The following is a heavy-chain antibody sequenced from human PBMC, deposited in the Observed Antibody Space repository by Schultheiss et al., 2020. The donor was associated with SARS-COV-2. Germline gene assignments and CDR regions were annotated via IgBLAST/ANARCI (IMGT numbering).Heavy chain of an antibody. D-gene: IGHD1-1*01. V-gene: IGHV4-59*01. Sequence: SETLSLTCVVYGGSLSGYYWSWIRQHPGKGLEWIGYIYYSGSTNYNPSLKSRVTISVDTSKNQFSLKLSSVTAADTAVYYCARDLEVVGAPWGQGTLVTVSS. CDR2: IYYSGST. CDR3: ARDLEVVGAP. CDR1: GGSLSGYY. J-gene: IGHJ5*02.